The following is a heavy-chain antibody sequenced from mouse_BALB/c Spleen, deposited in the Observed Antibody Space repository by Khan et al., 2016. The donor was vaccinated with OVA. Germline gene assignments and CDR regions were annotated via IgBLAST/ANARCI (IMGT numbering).Heavy chain of an antibody. CDR2: INTYTGEP. CDR1: GYTFTNYG. Sequence: QIQLVQSGPELKKPGETVKISCKASGYTFTNYGMNWVKQAPGKGLKWMGWINTYTGEPTYADDFKGRFAFSLATSASTAFLLISNLKNEDTATYFYANGGYRYFDVWGAGTTVTVSS. CDR3: ANGGYRYFDV. J-gene: IGHJ1*01. D-gene: IGHD1-1*02. V-gene: IGHV9-3-1*01.